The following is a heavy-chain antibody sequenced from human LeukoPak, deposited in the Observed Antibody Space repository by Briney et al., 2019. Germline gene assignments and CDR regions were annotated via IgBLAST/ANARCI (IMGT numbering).Heavy chain of an antibody. J-gene: IGHJ4*02. Sequence: GGSLRLSCAASGFTFSDYYMSWIRQAPGKGLECVSYISSSGNTTYHADSVKGRFTISRDNAKNSLYLQMNSLRAEDTAIYYCATYRQVLLPFESWGQGTLVTVSS. V-gene: IGHV3-11*01. CDR1: GFTFSDYY. D-gene: IGHD2-8*02. CDR3: ATYRQVLLPFES. CDR2: ISSSGNTT.